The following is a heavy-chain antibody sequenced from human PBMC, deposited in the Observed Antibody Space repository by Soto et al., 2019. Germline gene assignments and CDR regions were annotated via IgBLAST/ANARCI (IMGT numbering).Heavy chain of an antibody. J-gene: IGHJ4*02. Sequence: QLQLQESGPGLVKPSETLSLTCTVSGGSISSSSYYWGWIRQPPGKGLEWIGSIYYSGSTYYNPSLKSRVTISVDTSKNQFSLKLSSVTAADTAVYYCAKTFVMENYFDYWGQGTLVTVSS. CDR3: AKTFVMENYFDY. CDR2: IYYSGST. CDR1: GGSISSSSYY. V-gene: IGHV4-39*01. D-gene: IGHD2-21*01.